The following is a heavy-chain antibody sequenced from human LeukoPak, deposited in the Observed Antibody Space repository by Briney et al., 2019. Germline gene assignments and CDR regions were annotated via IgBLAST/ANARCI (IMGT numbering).Heavy chain of an antibody. CDR2: IYYSGST. D-gene: IGHD4-23*01. J-gene: IGHJ4*02. V-gene: IGHV4-59*12. Sequence: SETLSLTCTVSGGSISSYYWSWIRQPPGKGLEWIGYIYYSGSTNYNPSLKSRVTISVDTSKNQFSLKLSSVTAADTAVYYCARDLLNEGNHLDYWGQGTLVTVSS. CDR3: ARDLLNEGNHLDY. CDR1: GGSISSYY.